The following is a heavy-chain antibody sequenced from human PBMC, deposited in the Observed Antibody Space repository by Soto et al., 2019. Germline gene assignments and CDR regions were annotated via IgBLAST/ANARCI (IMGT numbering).Heavy chain of an antibody. D-gene: IGHD6-13*01. J-gene: IGHJ4*02. CDR3: ATKSWMAGGLDY. Sequence: PSETLSLTCTVSGDSVSSGSYYLTWIRQPPGMGLESVGFSYHSGDTNYSASGKSRVTISIESSKNQFSLKLTSVTSADTAVYYCATKSWMAGGLDYWGRGTLVPVSS. V-gene: IGHV4-61*01. CDR1: GDSVSSGSYY. CDR2: SYHSGDT.